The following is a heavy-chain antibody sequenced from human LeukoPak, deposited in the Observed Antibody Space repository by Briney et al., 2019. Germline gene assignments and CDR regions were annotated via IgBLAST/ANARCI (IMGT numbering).Heavy chain of an antibody. CDR3: ARGGTRDNWVYYIDY. D-gene: IGHD1-1*01. J-gene: IGHJ4*02. V-gene: IGHV4-59*01. CDR2: IYYSGHT. Sequence: SETLSLTCAVSGGSISNYYWSWIRQSPEKGLEWIGYIYYSGHTNYNPSLKGRVTMSVDTSKNQFSLKLTSVTAADTAVYYCARGGTRDNWVYYIDYWGQGTLVTVSS. CDR1: GGSISNYY.